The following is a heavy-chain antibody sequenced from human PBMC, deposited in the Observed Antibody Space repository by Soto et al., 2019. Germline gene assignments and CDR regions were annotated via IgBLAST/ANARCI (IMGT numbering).Heavy chain of an antibody. CDR1: GFTFSSYS. CDR3: ARANYYGSPGDFDY. V-gene: IGHV3-48*01. D-gene: IGHD3-10*01. CDR2: ISSSSSTI. Sequence: LRLSCAAPGFTFSSYSMNWVRQAPGKGLEWVSYISSSSSTIYYADSVKGRFTISRDNAKNSLYLQMNSLRAEDTAVYYCARANYYGSPGDFDYWGQGTLVTVSS. J-gene: IGHJ4*02.